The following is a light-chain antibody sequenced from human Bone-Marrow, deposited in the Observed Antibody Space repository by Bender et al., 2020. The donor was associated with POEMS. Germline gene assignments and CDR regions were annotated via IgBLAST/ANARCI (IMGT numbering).Light chain of an antibody. V-gene: IGLV1-44*01. J-gene: IGLJ1*01. CDR1: SSNIGAHA. CDR3: AAWDDSLGVFV. Sequence: QSVLTQPPSASGTPGQRVTISCSGGSSNIGAHAVNWYQHLPGTAPKLLIYSSHRRPSEVPDRFSGSRSGTSASLAISGLQSEDEADYYCAAWDDSLGVFVFGTGTKVTV. CDR2: SSH.